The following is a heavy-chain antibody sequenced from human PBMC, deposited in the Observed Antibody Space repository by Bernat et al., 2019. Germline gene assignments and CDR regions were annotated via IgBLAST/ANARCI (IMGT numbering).Heavy chain of an antibody. Sequence: QLQLQESGPGLVKPSQTLSLTCTVSGGSISSGGYYWSWIRQHPGKGLEWIGYIYYSGSTYYNPSLKSRVTISVDTSKNQFSLKLSSVTAADTAVYYCARDRTGTTPMFDYWGQGTLVTVSS. D-gene: IGHD1-1*01. CDR1: GGSISSGGYY. V-gene: IGHV4-31*03. CDR2: IYYSGST. J-gene: IGHJ4*02. CDR3: ARDRTGTTPMFDY.